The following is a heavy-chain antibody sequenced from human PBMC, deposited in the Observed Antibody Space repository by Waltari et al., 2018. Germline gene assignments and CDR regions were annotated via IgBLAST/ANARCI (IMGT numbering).Heavy chain of an antibody. CDR1: GYSFIDYH. CDR2: INPKTGGT. Sequence: VQLGQSGTEVEKPGASVKVSFQASGYSFIDYHMHWGRLAPGQGLEWMAWINPKTGGTRSAQKFQGRVTLTRDTSITTAYMELSGLRSDDTAVYYCARENYFYVNWGQGTLVTVSS. D-gene: IGHD3-10*02. CDR3: ARENYFYVN. J-gene: IGHJ4*02. V-gene: IGHV1-2*02.